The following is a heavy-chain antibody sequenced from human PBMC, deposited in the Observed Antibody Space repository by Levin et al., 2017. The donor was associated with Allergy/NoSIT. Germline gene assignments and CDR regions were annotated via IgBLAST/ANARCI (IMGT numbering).Heavy chain of an antibody. CDR3: TTDRPYGSGSWVGAFDI. D-gene: IGHD3-10*01. J-gene: IGHJ3*02. CDR2: IKSKTDGGTT. V-gene: IGHV3-15*01. CDR1: GFTFSNAW. Sequence: GESLKISCAASGFTFSNAWMSWVRQAPGKGLEWVGRIKSKTDGGTTDYAAPVKGRFTISRDDSKNTLYLQMNSLKTEDTAVYYCTTDRPYGSGSWVGAFDIWGQGTMVTVSS.